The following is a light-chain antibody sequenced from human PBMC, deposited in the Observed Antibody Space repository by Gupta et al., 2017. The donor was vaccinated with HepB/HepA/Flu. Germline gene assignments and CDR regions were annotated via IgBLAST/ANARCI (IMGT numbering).Light chain of an antibody. V-gene: IGKV3-15*01. CDR2: GAT. J-gene: IGKJ1*01. CDR3: QKYSNWACT. Sequence: EIVMTQSPATLSVSPGERATLSCRASQSVCSNFAWYQQNPGQAPRLLIYGATTRATGTPSSGSGSGSETEFTLTIRRLQSEDFEVYYRQKYSNWACTFGQGTKVEIK. CDR1: QSVCSN.